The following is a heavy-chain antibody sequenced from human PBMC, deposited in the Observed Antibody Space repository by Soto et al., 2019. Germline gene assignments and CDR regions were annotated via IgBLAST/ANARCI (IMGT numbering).Heavy chain of an antibody. Sequence: SETLSLTCTVSGGSISSGGYHWSWIRQHPVKGLEWIGYIYYSGSTYYNPSLKSRVTISVDTSKNQFSLKLSSVTAADTAVYYCARGKNWFDPWGQGTLVTVSS. J-gene: IGHJ5*02. CDR3: ARGKNWFDP. CDR2: IYYSGST. CDR1: GGSISSGGYH. V-gene: IGHV4-31*03.